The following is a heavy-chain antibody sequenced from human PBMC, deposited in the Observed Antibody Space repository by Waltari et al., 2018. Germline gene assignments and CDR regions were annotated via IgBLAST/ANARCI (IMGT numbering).Heavy chain of an antibody. CDR2: IYYSGST. CDR3: ARESTVEMTAMDV. Sequence: QLQLQESGPGLVKPSETLSLTCTVSGGSISSSSYYWGWIRQPPGKGLEWVGSIYYSGSTYYNPSLKSRVTISVDTSKNQFSLKLSSVTAADTAVYYCARESTVEMTAMDVWGKGTTVTISS. V-gene: IGHV4-39*07. D-gene: IGHD4-17*01. J-gene: IGHJ6*04. CDR1: GGSISSSSYY.